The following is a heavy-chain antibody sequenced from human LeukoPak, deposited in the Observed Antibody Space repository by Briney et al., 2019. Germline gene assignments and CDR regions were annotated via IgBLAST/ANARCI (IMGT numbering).Heavy chain of an antibody. CDR3: ARWVVAVPAAPPLDY. CDR2: ISSSGSTI. V-gene: IGHV3-11*01. CDR1: GFTFSDYY. J-gene: IGHJ4*02. D-gene: IGHD2-2*01. Sequence: PGGSLRLSCATSGFTFSDYYMSWIRQAPGKGLEWVSYISSSGSTIYYADSVKGRVTISRDNAKNSLYLQMNSLRAEDTAVYYCARWVVAVPAAPPLDYWGQGTLVTVSS.